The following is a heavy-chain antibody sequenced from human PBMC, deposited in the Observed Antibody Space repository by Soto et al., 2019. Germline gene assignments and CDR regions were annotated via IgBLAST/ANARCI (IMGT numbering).Heavy chain of an antibody. D-gene: IGHD3-3*01. CDR1: GGSISSYY. CDR2: IYYSGST. Sequence: SETLSLTCTVSGGSISSYYWSWIRQPPGKGLEWIGYIYYSGSTNYNPSLKSRVTISVDTSKNQFSLKLSSVTAADTAVYYCARAVVPREFLEWLFFDYWGQGTLVTVSS. J-gene: IGHJ4*02. CDR3: ARAVVPREFLEWLFFDY. V-gene: IGHV4-59*01.